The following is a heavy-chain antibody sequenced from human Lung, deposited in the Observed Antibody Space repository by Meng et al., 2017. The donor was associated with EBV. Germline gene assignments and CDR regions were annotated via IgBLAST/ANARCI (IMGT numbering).Heavy chain of an antibody. V-gene: IGHV4-34*01. CDR2: INHSGST. CDR1: GVSVSGYY. J-gene: IGHJ4*02. CDR3: ARGRIIGDSSGYSDY. Sequence: HVHVLQWGPGVLRPLETLSLTCAVYGVSVSGYYWSWIRQPPGKGLEWIGEINHSGSTNYNPSLKSRVTISVDTSKNQFSLKLSSVTAAGTAVYYCARGRIIGDSSGYSDYWGQGPLVTVSS. D-gene: IGHD3-22*01.